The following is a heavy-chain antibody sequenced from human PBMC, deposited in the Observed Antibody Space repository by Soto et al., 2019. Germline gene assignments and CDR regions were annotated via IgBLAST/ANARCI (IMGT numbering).Heavy chain of an antibody. CDR1: GFTFRNYV. CDR3: ARGDREDIAVVVGVRPGEYGVDV. J-gene: IGHJ6*02. V-gene: IGHV3-30-3*01. D-gene: IGHD2-15*01. CDR2: ISYDGSNK. Sequence: QVQLVESGGGVVQPGRPLRLSCAAPGFTFRNYVMHWFRQAPGKGLEGVAVISYDGSNKFYRDYVKGRFTISRDNSKNTLYLQINSLRYEDTAVYYCARGDREDIAVVVGVRPGEYGVDVWGQGTTVTVSS.